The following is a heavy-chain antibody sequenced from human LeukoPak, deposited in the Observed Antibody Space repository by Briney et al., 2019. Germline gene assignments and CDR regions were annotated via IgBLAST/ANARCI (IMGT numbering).Heavy chain of an antibody. V-gene: IGHV3-21*04. CDR3: ARGQKDNGVSSSWYYFGMDV. J-gene: IGHJ6*02. CDR2: ISSSSSYI. CDR1: GFTFSSYS. Sequence: GGSLRLSCAASGFTFSSYSMNWVRQAPGKGLEWVSSISSSSSYIYYADSVKGRFTISRDNAKNSLYLQMSNLRAEDTAVYYCARGQKDNGVSSSWYYFGMDVWGQGTTVTVSS. D-gene: IGHD6-13*01.